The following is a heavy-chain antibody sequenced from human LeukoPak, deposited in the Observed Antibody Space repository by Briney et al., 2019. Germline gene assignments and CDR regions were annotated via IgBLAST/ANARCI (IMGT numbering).Heavy chain of an antibody. J-gene: IGHJ5*02. CDR3: AKDRCSSTPSGFDP. Sequence: PGGSLRLSCAASEFTFSGYWMHWVRQGPGKGLVWVSAISGSGGSTYYADSVKGRFTISRDNSKNTLYLQMNSLRAEDTAVYYCAKDRCSSTPSGFDPWGQGTLVTVSS. CDR1: EFTFSGYW. CDR2: ISGSGGST. D-gene: IGHD2-2*01. V-gene: IGHV3-23*01.